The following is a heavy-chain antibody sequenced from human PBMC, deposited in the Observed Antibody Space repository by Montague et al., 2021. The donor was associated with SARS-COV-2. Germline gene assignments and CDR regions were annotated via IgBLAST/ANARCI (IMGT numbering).Heavy chain of an antibody. CDR2: IYEWGTK. Sequence: SETLSLTCAVSGGSIMAPDCWSWVRQPPGKGLELIGVIYEWGTKNHNPSLKSLVTMEVDKSKKQVSLKLKSVTAADTALYYCMRAGGRVNRPPVWGQGVLVTVSS. V-gene: IGHV4-4*02. CDR3: MRAGGRVNRPPV. J-gene: IGHJ4*02. CDR1: GGSIMAPDC. D-gene: IGHD4-23*01.